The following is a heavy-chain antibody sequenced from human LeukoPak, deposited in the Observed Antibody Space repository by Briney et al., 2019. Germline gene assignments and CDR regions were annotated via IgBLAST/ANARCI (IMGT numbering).Heavy chain of an antibody. D-gene: IGHD1-14*01. CDR3: ATGLHTTPYYYDMDV. V-gene: IGHV3-23*01. Sequence: GGSLRLSCAVSGFTFSNYAMSWVRQAPGKGLEWVSTISGSGGSTYYADSVKGRFTISRDNSKNTLYLQMNSLRAEDTAVYYCATGLHTTPYYYDMDVWGQGTTVTVSS. J-gene: IGHJ6*02. CDR2: ISGSGGST. CDR1: GFTFSNYA.